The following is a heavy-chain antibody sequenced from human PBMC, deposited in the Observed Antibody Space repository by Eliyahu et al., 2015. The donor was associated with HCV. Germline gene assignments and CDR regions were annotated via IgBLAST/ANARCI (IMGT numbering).Heavy chain of an antibody. V-gene: IGHV3-7*01. CDR2: IKEDGSEK. CDR3: ARGFGPFDY. Sequence: EVQLLESGGGLVQPGGSLXLSXXXSDFTFNSYWMTWVRQAPGXGXEWVANIKEDGSEKYYVDSVKGRFTNSRDNAKNSLFLQMSSLRAEDTAVYYCARGFGPFDYWGQGTLVTVSS. D-gene: IGHD3-16*01. J-gene: IGHJ4*02. CDR1: DFTFNSYW.